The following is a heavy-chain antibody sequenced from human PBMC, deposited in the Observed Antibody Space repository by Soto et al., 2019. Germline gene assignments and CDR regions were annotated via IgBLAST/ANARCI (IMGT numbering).Heavy chain of an antibody. V-gene: IGHV3-48*03. CDR1: GFSFSSFA. Sequence: PGGSLRLSCEASGFSFSSFAMNWVRQAPGRGLEWVSYISDDGASIYYADSLKGRFTISRDNAKNSLSLQMNNLRAEDTAVYYCARETYVQAWLHHFDHWGLGTLVTVSS. D-gene: IGHD5-18*01. CDR3: ARETYVQAWLHHFDH. CDR2: ISDDGASI. J-gene: IGHJ4*02.